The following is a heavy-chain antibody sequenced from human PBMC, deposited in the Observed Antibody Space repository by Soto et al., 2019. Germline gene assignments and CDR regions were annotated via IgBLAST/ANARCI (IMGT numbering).Heavy chain of an antibody. CDR3: ARLGGMVWSGPKYYFGY. CDR2: IYYSGST. D-gene: IGHD3-3*01. V-gene: IGHV4-39*01. CDR1: GGSISSSSYY. Sequence: PSETLSLTCTVSGGSISSSSYYWGWIRQPPGKGLEWIGSIYYSGSTYYNPSLKSRVTISVDTSKNQFSLKLSSVTAADTAVYYCARLGGMVWSGPKYYFGYWGQGTLVTVSS. J-gene: IGHJ4*02.